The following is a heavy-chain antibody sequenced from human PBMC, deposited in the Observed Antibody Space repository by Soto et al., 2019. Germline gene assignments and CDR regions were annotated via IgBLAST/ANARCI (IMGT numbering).Heavy chain of an antibody. Sequence: QITLKESGPTLVKPTQTLTLTCTFSGFSLSTSGVGVAWIRQPPGKALEWLALIYWDDDKRYRPSLESRLTITKDPSKSQVVLTMTNMDSVDTATYYCAYLPCSGGSCDWFSFSGMDVWGQGTTVTVSS. V-gene: IGHV2-5*02. J-gene: IGHJ6*02. D-gene: IGHD2-15*01. CDR2: IYWDDDK. CDR3: AYLPCSGGSCDWFSFSGMDV. CDR1: GFSLSTSGVG.